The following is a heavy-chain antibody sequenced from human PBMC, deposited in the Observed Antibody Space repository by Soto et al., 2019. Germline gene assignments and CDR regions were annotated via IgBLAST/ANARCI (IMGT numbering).Heavy chain of an antibody. J-gene: IGHJ6*02. D-gene: IGHD2-15*01. CDR2: IYYSGST. CDR3: ARDGCSGGSCYYYYGMDV. Sequence: PSETLSLTCTVSGGSIISGGYYFSCIRQHPWKGLEWIGYIYYSGSTYYNPSLKSRVTISVDTSKDQFSLKLSSVTAADTAVYYCARDGCSGGSCYYYYGMDVWGQGTTVTVSS. V-gene: IGHV4-31*03. CDR1: GGSIISGGYY.